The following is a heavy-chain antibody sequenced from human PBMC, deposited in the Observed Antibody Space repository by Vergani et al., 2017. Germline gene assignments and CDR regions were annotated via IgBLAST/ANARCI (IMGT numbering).Heavy chain of an antibody. J-gene: IGHJ2*01. CDR3: ARGCDYVGTGYWYFDL. Sequence: QVQLVQSGAEVKKPGASVKVSCKASGYTFTGYYMHWVRQAPGQGLEWMGWINPNSGGTNYAQKFQGWVTMTRDTSISTAYMELSRLRTYDTAVYYCARGCDYVGTGYWYFDLWGRGTLVTVSS. CDR2: INPNSGGT. CDR1: GYTFTGYY. D-gene: IGHD3-10*02. V-gene: IGHV1-2*04.